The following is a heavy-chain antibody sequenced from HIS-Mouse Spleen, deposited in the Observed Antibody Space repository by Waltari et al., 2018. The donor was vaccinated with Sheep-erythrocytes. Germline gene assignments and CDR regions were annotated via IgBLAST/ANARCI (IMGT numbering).Heavy chain of an antibody. CDR3: ARGYCSSTSCYGYFQH. J-gene: IGHJ1*01. CDR1: GDAFTGYY. V-gene: IGHV1-2*02. Sequence: QVQLVQSGAEVKTPGASVKVSGRASGDAFTGYYMLWVRQAPGQGLEWMGWIKPNSGGTNYAQKFQGRVTMTRDTSISTAYMELSRLRSDDTAVYYCARGYCSSTSCYGYFQHWGQGTLVTVSS. CDR2: IKPNSGGT. D-gene: IGHD2-2*01.